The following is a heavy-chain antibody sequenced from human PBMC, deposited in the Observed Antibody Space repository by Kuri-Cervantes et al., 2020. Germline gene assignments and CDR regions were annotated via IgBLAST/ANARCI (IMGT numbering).Heavy chain of an antibody. V-gene: IGHV4-61*01. D-gene: IGHD5-12*01. J-gene: IGHJ4*02. CDR2: IYYSGST. CDR1: GGSVSSGSYY. Sequence: GSLRLSCTVYGGSVSSGSYYWSWIRQPPGKGLEWIGYIYYSGSTNYNPSLKSRVTISVDTSKNQFSLKLSSVTAADTAVYYCARGDSGYDLPPDYWGQGTLVTVSS. CDR3: ARGDSGYDLPPDY.